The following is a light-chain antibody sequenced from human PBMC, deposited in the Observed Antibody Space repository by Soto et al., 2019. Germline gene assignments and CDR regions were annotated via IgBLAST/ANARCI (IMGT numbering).Light chain of an antibody. Sequence: DIQMTQSPSSVSASVGDSVTISCRASRSISSYLNWYQQKPGKAPKVLIYGASSLQSWVPSRFSGSGSGTDFTLPISSLEDEDFAAYYCQQSYPTPWTFGQGTKVEF. CDR2: GAS. J-gene: IGKJ1*01. V-gene: IGKV1-39*01. CDR3: QQSYPTPWT. CDR1: RSISSY.